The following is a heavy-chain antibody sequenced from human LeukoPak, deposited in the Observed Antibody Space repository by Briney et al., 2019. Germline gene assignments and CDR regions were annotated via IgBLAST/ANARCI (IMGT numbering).Heavy chain of an antibody. CDR2: IYYSGST. Sequence: SETLSLTCTVSGGSIRSSYYYWSWIRQPPGKGLEWIGYIYYSGSTNYNPSLKSRVTISVDTSKNQFSLKLSSVTAADTAVYYCARWASELLPYSDAFDIWGQGTMVTVSS. V-gene: IGHV4-61*01. D-gene: IGHD2-15*01. CDR1: GGSIRSSYYY. J-gene: IGHJ3*02. CDR3: ARWASELLPYSDAFDI.